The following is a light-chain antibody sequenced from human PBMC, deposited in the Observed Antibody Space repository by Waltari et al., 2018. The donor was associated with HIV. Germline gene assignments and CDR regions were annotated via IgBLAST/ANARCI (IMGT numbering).Light chain of an antibody. Sequence: QSLLTQSPSASGTPGQRVTISFSGSSSNIGSNYVYWYQHLPGTATKTLIDRNGQRPSGVPDRFSASKSGTSASLDISGLRSEDETDYYCVAWDDTLSGPVFGGGTKLTVL. CDR1: SSNIGSNY. J-gene: IGLJ2*01. CDR3: VAWDDTLSGPV. CDR2: RNG. V-gene: IGLV1-47*01.